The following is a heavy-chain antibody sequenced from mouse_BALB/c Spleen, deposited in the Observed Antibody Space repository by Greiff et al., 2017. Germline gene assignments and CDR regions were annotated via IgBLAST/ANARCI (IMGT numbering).Heavy chain of an antibody. Sequence: EVKLMESGPELVKPGASVKIPCKASGYTFTDYNMDWVKQSHGKSLEWIGDINPNNGGTIYNQKFKGKATLTVDKSSSTAYMELRSLTSEDTAVYYCARVRTTVVAPYAMDYWGQGTSVTVSS. CDR2: INPNNGGT. CDR3: ARVRTTVVAPYAMDY. CDR1: GYTFTDYN. V-gene: IGHV1-18*01. D-gene: IGHD1-1*01. J-gene: IGHJ4*01.